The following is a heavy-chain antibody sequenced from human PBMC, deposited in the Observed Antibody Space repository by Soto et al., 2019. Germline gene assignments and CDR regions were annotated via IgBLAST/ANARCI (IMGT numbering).Heavy chain of an antibody. J-gene: IGHJ6*03. CDR3: ATRAADYDFWSGYYSYYYHMDV. Sequence: SETLSLTCTVSGGSISSYYWSWIRQPPGKGLEWIGYIYYSGSTNYNPSLKSRVTISVDTSKNQFSLKLSSVTAADTAVYYCATRAADYDFWSGYYSYYYHMDVWGKGTTVTVSS. D-gene: IGHD3-3*01. CDR2: IYYSGST. V-gene: IGHV4-59*08. CDR1: GGSISSYY.